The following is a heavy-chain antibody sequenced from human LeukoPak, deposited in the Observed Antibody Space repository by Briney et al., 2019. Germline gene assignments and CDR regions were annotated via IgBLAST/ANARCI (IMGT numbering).Heavy chain of an antibody. CDR2: IYTSGST. CDR3: ARDNREYSSSSGWFDP. CDR1: GGSISSSY. V-gene: IGHV4-4*07. Sequence: SETLSLTCTVSGGSISSSYWSWIRQPAGKGLEWIGRIYTSGSTNYNPSLKSRVTMSVDTSKNQFSLKLSSVTAADTAVYYCARDNREYSSSSGWFDPWGQGTLVTVSS. J-gene: IGHJ5*02. D-gene: IGHD6-6*01.